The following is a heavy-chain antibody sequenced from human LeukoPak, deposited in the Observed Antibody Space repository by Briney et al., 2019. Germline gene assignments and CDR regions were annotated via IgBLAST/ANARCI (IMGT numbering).Heavy chain of an antibody. CDR1: GFTFSSYG. J-gene: IGHJ4*02. Sequence: GGSLRLSCAASGFTFSSYGMHWVRQAPGKGLEWVAFIRYDGSNKYYADSVKGRFTISRDNSKNTLYLQMNSLRAEDTAVYYCARDRGAARHFDYWGQGTLVTVSS. CDR3: ARDRGAARHFDY. CDR2: IRYDGSNK. D-gene: IGHD6-6*01. V-gene: IGHV3-30*02.